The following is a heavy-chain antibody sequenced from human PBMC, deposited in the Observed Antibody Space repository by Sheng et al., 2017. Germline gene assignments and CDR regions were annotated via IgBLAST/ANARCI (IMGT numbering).Heavy chain of an antibody. CDR2: IVPAFGTI. D-gene: IGHD3-10*01. J-gene: IGHJ6*02. Sequence: QVQLVQSGAEAKKPGSSVKVSCKASGGVFGTYAIGWVRQAPAQGLEWMGGIVPAFGTIKYAQKFQGRVTITADASTNIAYMELRSLKSEDTAVYFCARIFGNSASVTYYYGMDVWGQGT. CDR3: ARIFGNSASVTYYYGMDV. V-gene: IGHV1-69*01. CDR1: GGVFGTYA.